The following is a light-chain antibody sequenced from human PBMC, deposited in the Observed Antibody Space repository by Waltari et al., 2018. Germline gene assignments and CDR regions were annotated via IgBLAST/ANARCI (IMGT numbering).Light chain of an antibody. Sequence: QSVLTQPPSASGTPGQRVTISCSGSRSNIGNKYVYWYQQLPGTAPKLLIYRNNQRPSGVPGRFSGSKSGTSAALAISGLRSEDEADYYCAAWDDSLSGRVFGGGTKVTVL. CDR2: RNN. V-gene: IGLV1-47*01. CDR1: RSNIGNKY. J-gene: IGLJ3*02. CDR3: AAWDDSLSGRV.